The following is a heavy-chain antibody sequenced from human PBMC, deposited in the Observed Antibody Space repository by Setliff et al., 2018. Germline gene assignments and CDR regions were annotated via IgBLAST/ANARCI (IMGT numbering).Heavy chain of an antibody. CDR3: ASQRLARYFES. D-gene: IGHD2-21*01. Sequence: SETLSLTCTVYGASFSDYYWGWIRQPPGKGLEWIGTIFDNGSTFYNPSLNSRVTMSVDTSKKEFSLRLSSVTATDTAVYYCASQRLARYFESWGQGILVTVSS. CDR1: GASFSDYY. J-gene: IGHJ4*02. CDR2: IFDNGST. V-gene: IGHV4-59*04.